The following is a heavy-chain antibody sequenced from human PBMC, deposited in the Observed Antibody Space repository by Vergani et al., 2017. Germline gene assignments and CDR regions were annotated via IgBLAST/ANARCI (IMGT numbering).Heavy chain of an antibody. V-gene: IGHV1-2*04. Sequence: QVQLVQSGAEVKKPGASVKVSCKASGYTFTGYYMHWVRQAPGQGLEWMGWINPNSGGTNYAKKFQGWVTMTRDTSISTAYMELSSLRSEDTAVYYCARELGCSGGSCYSGYYYYGMDVWGQGTTVTVSS. D-gene: IGHD2-15*01. CDR3: ARELGCSGGSCYSGYYYYGMDV. J-gene: IGHJ6*02. CDR2: INPNSGGT. CDR1: GYTFTGYY.